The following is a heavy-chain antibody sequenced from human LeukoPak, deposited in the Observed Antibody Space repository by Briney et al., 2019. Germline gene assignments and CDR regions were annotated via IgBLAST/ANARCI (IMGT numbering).Heavy chain of an antibody. D-gene: IGHD6-19*01. CDR2: INPNSGGT. Sequence: ASVKVSCKASGYTFTSYYMHWVRQAPGQGLEWMGWINPNSGGTNYAQKFQGRVTMTRDTSISTAYMELSRLRSDDTAVYYCARDKDNSSGWYWDAFDIWGQGTMVTVSS. V-gene: IGHV1-2*02. CDR1: GYTFTSYY. CDR3: ARDKDNSSGWYWDAFDI. J-gene: IGHJ3*02.